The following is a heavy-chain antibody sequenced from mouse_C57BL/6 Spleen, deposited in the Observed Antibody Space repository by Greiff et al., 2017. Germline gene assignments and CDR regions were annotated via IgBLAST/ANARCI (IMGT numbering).Heavy chain of an antibody. Sequence: EVKLMESGGGLVQPGGSLRLSCAASGFTFTDYYMSWVRQPPGKALEWLGFIRNKANGYTTEYSASVKGRFTISRDNSQSILYLQMNALGAEDSATYYCASYAMDYWGQGTSVTVSS. CDR1: GFTFTDYY. CDR3: ASYAMDY. J-gene: IGHJ4*01. V-gene: IGHV7-3*01. CDR2: IRNKANGYTT.